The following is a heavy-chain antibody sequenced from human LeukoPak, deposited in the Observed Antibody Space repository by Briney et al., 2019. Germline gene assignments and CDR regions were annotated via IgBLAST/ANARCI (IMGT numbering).Heavy chain of an antibody. V-gene: IGHV1-18*01. CDR3: ARVRFLEWSESPNYYYYYMDV. D-gene: IGHD3-3*01. CDR1: GYSFTSYG. J-gene: IGHJ6*03. Sequence: GASVNVSCKASGYSFTSYGISWVRQAPGQGLEWMGWISAYNGNTNYAQKLQGRVTMTTDTSTSTAYMELRSLRSDDTAVYYCARVRFLEWSESPNYYYYYMDVWGKGTTVTVSS. CDR2: ISAYNGNT.